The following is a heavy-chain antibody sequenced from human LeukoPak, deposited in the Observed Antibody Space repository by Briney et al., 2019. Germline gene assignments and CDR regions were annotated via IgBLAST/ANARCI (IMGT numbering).Heavy chain of an antibody. J-gene: IGHJ6*03. D-gene: IGHD3-22*01. CDR2: INWNGIST. CDR1: GFTFDDYG. Sequence: GGSLRRSCAASGFTFDDYGMTWVRQAPGQGLEWVSGINWNGISTAYADSVKGRFTISRDNAKNSLDLQMNSLRAEDTAFYYCARAPLTRYWYESSFDHDTFYYYMDVWGKGTTVTVSS. CDR3: ARAPLTRYWYESSFDHDTFYYYMDV. V-gene: IGHV3-20*04.